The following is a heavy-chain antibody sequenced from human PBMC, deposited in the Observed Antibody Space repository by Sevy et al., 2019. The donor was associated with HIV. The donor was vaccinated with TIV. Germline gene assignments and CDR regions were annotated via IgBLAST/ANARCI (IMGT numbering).Heavy chain of an antibody. CDR2: IWYDGSSE. V-gene: IGHV3-33*01. J-gene: IGHJ4*02. Sequence: GGSLRLSCAASGFSFSKYGMHCVRQAPGKGLEWVALIWYDGSSEYYADSVKGRFTISRDNSNNTLYLRVNSLRAEDTAVYYCVRGADYYDRGGANCDSWGQGTLVTVSS. D-gene: IGHD3-22*01. CDR3: VRGADYYDRGGANCDS. CDR1: GFSFSKYG.